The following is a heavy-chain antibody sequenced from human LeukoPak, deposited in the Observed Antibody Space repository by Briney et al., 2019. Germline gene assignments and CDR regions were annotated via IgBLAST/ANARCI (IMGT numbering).Heavy chain of an antibody. Sequence: SGGSLRLSCAASGFTFSSYAMSWVRQAPGKGLEWVSAISGSGGSTYYADSVKGRFTISRDNSKNTLYLQMNSLRAEDTAVYYCAKDGPDYYGSGSYYDYWGQGTLVTVSS. CDR1: GFTFSSYA. CDR3: AKDGPDYYGSGSYYDY. J-gene: IGHJ4*02. D-gene: IGHD3-10*01. V-gene: IGHV3-23*01. CDR2: ISGSGGST.